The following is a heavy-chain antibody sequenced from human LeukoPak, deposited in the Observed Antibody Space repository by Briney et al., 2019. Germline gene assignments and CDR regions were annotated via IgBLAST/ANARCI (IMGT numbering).Heavy chain of an antibody. CDR2: IYYSGST. CDR1: GGSISSSSYY. Sequence: PSETLSLTCTVSGGSISSSSYYWGWIRQPPGKGLERIGSIYYSGSTYYNPSLKSRVTISVDTSKNQFSLKLSSVTAADTAVYYCARQRSSGYYRIDAFDIWGQGTMVTVSS. V-gene: IGHV4-39*01. J-gene: IGHJ3*02. D-gene: IGHD3-22*01. CDR3: ARQRSSGYYRIDAFDI.